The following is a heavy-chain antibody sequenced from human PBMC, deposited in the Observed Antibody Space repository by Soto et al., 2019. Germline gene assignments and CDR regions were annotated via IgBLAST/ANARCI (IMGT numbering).Heavy chain of an antibody. Sequence: GGSLRLSCAASGFTFSSYGMHWVRQAPGKGLEWVAVIWYDGSNKYYADSVKGRFTISRDNSKNTLYLQMNSLRAEDTAVYYCARDSPPAVVPAAIFHYWGQGTLVTVSS. J-gene: IGHJ4*02. D-gene: IGHD2-2*01. CDR2: IWYDGSNK. V-gene: IGHV3-33*01. CDR3: ARDSPPAVVPAAIFHY. CDR1: GFTFSSYG.